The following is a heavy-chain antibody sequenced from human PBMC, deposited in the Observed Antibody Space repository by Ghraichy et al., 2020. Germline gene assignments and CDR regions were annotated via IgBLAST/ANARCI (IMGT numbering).Heavy chain of an antibody. CDR3: ARVRGIAARWGYSYYGMDV. CDR2: INSDGSST. CDR1: GFTFSSYW. V-gene: IGHV3-74*01. J-gene: IGHJ6*02. Sequence: GGSLRLSCAASGFTFSSYWMHWVRQAPGKGLVWVSRINSDGSSTSYADSVKGRFTISRDNAKNTLYRQMNSLRAEDTAVYYCARVRGIAARWGYSYYGMDVWGQGTTVTVSS. D-gene: IGHD6-6*01.